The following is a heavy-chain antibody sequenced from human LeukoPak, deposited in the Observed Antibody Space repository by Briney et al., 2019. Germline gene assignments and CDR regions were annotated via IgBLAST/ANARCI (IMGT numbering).Heavy chain of an antibody. V-gene: IGHV3-30*02. D-gene: IGHD1-14*01. CDR3: AKDTTPPKAGFDP. Sequence: GGSLRLSCAASGFTFSSYGMHWVRQAPGKGLEWVAFIRYDGSNRYYADSVKGRFTISRDNSKNTLYLQMNSLRAEDTAVYYCAKDTTPPKAGFDPWGQGTLVTVSS. CDR1: GFTFSSYG. J-gene: IGHJ5*02. CDR2: IRYDGSNR.